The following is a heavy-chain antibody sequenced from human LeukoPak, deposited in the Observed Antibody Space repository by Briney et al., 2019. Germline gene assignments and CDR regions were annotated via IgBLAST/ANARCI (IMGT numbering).Heavy chain of an antibody. Sequence: GGSLRLSCAASGFTFLSYCMHWVRQAPGKGLEWVAFIRYDGSNKYYADSVKGRFTISRDNANNSVFLQMNNLRAEDSAIYYCARGARWAYYFDYWGQGSLVTVSS. J-gene: IGHJ4*02. CDR2: IRYDGSNK. CDR3: ARGARWAYYFDY. V-gene: IGHV3-30*02. CDR1: GFTFLSYC. D-gene: IGHD4-23*01.